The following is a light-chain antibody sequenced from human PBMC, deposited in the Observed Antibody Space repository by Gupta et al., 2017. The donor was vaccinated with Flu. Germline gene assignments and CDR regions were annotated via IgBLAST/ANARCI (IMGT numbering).Light chain of an antibody. CDR1: QNIKSNY. Sequence: EIVLTQSPGTLSLSPGDRATLSCRASQNIKSNYLAWYVQKPGQAPRLLIDGAITRATGIPDRLSGSGSGTHFTLTIRRLEPEDFAGYQCQQYEEYPRTFGQGTKVEIK. CDR2: GAI. CDR3: QQYEEYPRT. V-gene: IGKV3-20*01. J-gene: IGKJ1*01.